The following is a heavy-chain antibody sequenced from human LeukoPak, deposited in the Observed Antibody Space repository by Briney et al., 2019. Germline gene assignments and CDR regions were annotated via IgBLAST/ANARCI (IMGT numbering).Heavy chain of an antibody. CDR3: AKGSIAAAGSESDY. Sequence: PGGSLRLSCAASGFTVSSNYMSWVRQAPGKGLEWVSVNYSGGSTYYADSVKGRFTISRDNSKNTLYLQMNSLRAEDTAVYYCAKGSIAAAGSESDYWGQGTLVTVSS. CDR1: GFTVSSNY. V-gene: IGHV3-53*01. CDR2: NYSGGST. D-gene: IGHD6-13*01. J-gene: IGHJ4*02.